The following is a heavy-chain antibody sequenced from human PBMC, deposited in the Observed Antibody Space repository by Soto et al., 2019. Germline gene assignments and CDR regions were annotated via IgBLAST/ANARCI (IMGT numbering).Heavy chain of an antibody. CDR1: GFTFSGSA. J-gene: IGHJ3*02. CDR2: IRSKANSYAT. CDR3: TRGSDYDAFDI. Sequence: GGSLRLSCAASGFTFSGSAMHWVRQASGKGLEWVGRIRSKANSYATAYAASVKGRFTISRDDSKNTAYLQMNSLKTEDTAVYYCTRGSDYDAFDIWGKGTMVTVSS. D-gene: IGHD4-17*01. V-gene: IGHV3-73*01.